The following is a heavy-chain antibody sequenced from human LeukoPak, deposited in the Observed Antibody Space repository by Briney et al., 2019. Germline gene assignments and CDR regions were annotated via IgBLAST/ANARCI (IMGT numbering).Heavy chain of an antibody. D-gene: IGHD6-13*01. J-gene: IGHJ4*02. CDR2: IKQDGSEK. CDR1: GFTFSSYW. V-gene: IGHV3-7*01. Sequence: GGSLRLSCAASGFTFSSYWMSWVRQAPGKGLEWVANIKQDGSEKYYVDSVKGRFTVSRDNAKNSLYLQMNSLRVEGTAMYYCAKVAASGISPTDYRGQGTLVTVSS. CDR3: AKVAASGISPTDY.